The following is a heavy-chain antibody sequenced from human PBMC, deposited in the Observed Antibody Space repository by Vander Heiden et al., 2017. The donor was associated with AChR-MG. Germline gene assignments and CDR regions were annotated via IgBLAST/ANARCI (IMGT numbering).Heavy chain of an antibody. Sequence: QVQLVQSGAEVKKPGASGKVSCQAFGYTFTSYDINWVRQASGQGLEWVGWMSPNSAATGYAQKFQGRVTMTKSTSISTAYMELTSLTSEDTAVYYCARDREGSGSGDFDIWGQGTMVTVSS. CDR2: MSPNSAAT. D-gene: IGHD1-26*01. CDR3: ARDREGSGSGDFDI. V-gene: IGHV1-8*01. J-gene: IGHJ3*02. CDR1: GYTFTSYD.